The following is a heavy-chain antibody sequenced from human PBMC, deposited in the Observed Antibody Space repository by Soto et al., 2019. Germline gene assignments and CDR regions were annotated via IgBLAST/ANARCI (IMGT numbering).Heavy chain of an antibody. Sequence: QVQLVQSGAEVKKPGASVKVSCKPSGYTFTRYGISWVRQAPGPRLDWREWIRAYNGNTNSAQKLQGRVTMTTDTPASPAYMELRGPRSDVTAVYYGARDLPTMDVWGQGTTVTVSS. CDR2: IRAYNGNT. V-gene: IGHV1-18*01. CDR3: ARDLPTMDV. J-gene: IGHJ6*01. CDR1: GYTFTRYG.